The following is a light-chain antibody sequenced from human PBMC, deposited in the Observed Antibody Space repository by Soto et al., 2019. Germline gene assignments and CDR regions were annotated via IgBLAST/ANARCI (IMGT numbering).Light chain of an antibody. J-gene: IGLJ2*01. V-gene: IGLV2-23*01. CDR2: EGT. CDR1: SSDVGRYNL. Sequence: QSALTQPASVSGSPGQSITISCTGTSSDVGRYNLVSWYQQHPGKAPKLMIYEGTERPSGVSNRFSASKAANTASLTISGLQAEDAAQYHCSSYAGSGTFVFCGGPTVTVL. CDR3: SSYAGSGTFV.